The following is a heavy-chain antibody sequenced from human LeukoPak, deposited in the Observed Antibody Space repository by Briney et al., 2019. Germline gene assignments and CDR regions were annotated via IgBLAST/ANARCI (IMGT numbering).Heavy chain of an antibody. V-gene: IGHV4-59*01. CDR1: GGSISSYY. CDR2: IYYSGST. D-gene: IGHD3-10*01. J-gene: IGHJ6*03. CDR3: ARAGGSGSWYYYMDV. Sequence: PSETLSLTCTVSGGSISSYYWSWIRQPPGKGLEWIGYIYYSGSTNYNPSLKSRVTISVDTSKNQFSLKLSSVTAAGTAVYYCARAGGSGSWYYYMDVWGKGTTVTVSS.